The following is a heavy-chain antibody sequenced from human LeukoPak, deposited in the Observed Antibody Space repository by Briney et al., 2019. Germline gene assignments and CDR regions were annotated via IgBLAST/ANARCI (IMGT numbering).Heavy chain of an antibody. CDR1: GFTFNNYA. V-gene: IGHV3-23*01. D-gene: IGHD1-1*01. Sequence: GGSLRLSCAASGFTFNNYAMTWVRQAPGKGLEWVPSISGGGVTTYYADSVKGRFTISGDNSKNTLYLQMNSLSADDTAVYYCARYRGATGRDFDYWGQGTLVTASS. CDR2: ISGGGVTT. CDR3: ARYRGATGRDFDY. J-gene: IGHJ4*02.